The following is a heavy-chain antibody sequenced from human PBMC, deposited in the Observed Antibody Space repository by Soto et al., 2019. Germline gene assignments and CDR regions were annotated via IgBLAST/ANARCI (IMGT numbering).Heavy chain of an antibody. D-gene: IGHD2-15*01. CDR3: AKGLYCRGGSCSSYYFDY. CDR1: GFTFSSYA. CDR2: ISGSGGST. V-gene: IGHV3-23*01. Sequence: HPGGSLRLSCAASGFTFSSYAMSWVRQAPGKGLEWVSAISGSGGSTYYADSVKGRFTISRDNSKNTLYLQMNSLRAEDTAVYYCAKGLYCRGGSCSSYYFDYWSQGTLVTVSS. J-gene: IGHJ4*02.